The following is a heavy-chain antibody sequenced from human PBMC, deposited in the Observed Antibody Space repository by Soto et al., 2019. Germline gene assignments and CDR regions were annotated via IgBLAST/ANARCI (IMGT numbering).Heavy chain of an antibody. J-gene: IGHJ6*02. V-gene: IGHV1-8*01. D-gene: IGHD6-13*01. CDR1: GYTFTSYD. Sequence: GASVKVSCKVSGYTFTSYDINWVRQATGQGLEWMGWMNPNSGNTGYAQKFQGRVTMTRNTSISTAYMELSSLRSEDTAVYYCARSGSIAAAFGFTYGMDVWGQGTTVTVSS. CDR2: MNPNSGNT. CDR3: ARSGSIAAAFGFTYGMDV.